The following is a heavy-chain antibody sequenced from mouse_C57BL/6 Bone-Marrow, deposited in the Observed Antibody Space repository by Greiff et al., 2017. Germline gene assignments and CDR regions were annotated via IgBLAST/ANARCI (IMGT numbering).Heavy chain of an antibody. V-gene: IGHV1-61*01. Sequence: QVQLKQPGAELVRPGSSVKLSCKASGYTFTSYWMDWVKQRPGQGLEWIGNIYPSDSETHYNQTFKDKATLTEDKSSSTAYMQLSSLTSEYSAVYYCARSYDGYDYWGQGTTLTVSS. CDR1: GYTFTSYW. J-gene: IGHJ2*01. D-gene: IGHD2-3*01. CDR3: ARSYDGYDY. CDR2: IYPSDSET.